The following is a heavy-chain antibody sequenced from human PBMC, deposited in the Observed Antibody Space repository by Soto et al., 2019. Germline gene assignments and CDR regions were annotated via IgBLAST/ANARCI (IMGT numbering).Heavy chain of an antibody. Sequence: ASVKVSCKASGGTFSSYAISWVRQAPGRGLEWMGWISAYNGNTNYAQKLQGRVTMTTDTSTSTAYMELRSLRSDDTAVYYCARETGVSIRAFDIWGQGTMVTVSS. CDR2: ISAYNGNT. J-gene: IGHJ3*02. D-gene: IGHD7-27*01. V-gene: IGHV1-18*01. CDR3: ARETGVSIRAFDI. CDR1: GGTFSSYA.